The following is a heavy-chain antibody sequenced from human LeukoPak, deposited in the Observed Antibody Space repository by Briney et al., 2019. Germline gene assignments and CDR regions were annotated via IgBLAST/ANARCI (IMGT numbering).Heavy chain of an antibody. CDR1: GFTFSSYA. CDR2: ISGSGGST. J-gene: IGHJ6*03. D-gene: IGHD3-10*01. V-gene: IGHV3-23*01. Sequence: GGSLRHSCAASGFTFSSYAMSWVRQAPGKGLEWVSAISGSGGSTYYADSVKGRFTISRDNSKNTLYLQMNSLRAEDTAVYYCAKDSPMDYYYYYMDVWGKGTTVTVSS. CDR3: AKDSPMDYYYYYMDV.